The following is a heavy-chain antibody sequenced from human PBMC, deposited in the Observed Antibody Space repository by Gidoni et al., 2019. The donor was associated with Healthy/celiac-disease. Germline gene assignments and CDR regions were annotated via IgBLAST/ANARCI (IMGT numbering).Heavy chain of an antibody. CDR2: INWNGGST. V-gene: IGHV3-20*04. CDR3: ARDERNGYTSKY. J-gene: IGHJ4*02. CDR1: AFTFDDYG. D-gene: IGHD5-12*01. Sequence: EVQLVESGGGVVRPGGSLRRSCPASAFTFDDYGMSWIRPAPGKGLEWVSGINWNGGSTGYADSVKGRFTISRDNAKNSLYLQMNSLRAEDTALYYCARDERNGYTSKYWGQGTLVTVSS.